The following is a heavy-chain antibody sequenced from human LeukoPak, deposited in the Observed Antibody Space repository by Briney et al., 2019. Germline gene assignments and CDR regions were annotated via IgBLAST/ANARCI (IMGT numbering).Heavy chain of an antibody. D-gene: IGHD3-10*01. Sequence: PSETLSLTCAVYGGSFSGYYWSWIRQPPGKGLGWIGEINHSGSTNYNPSLKSRVTISVDTSKNQFSLKLSSVTAADTAVYYCARLTMVRGVKTYYYYYMDVWGKGTTVTVSS. CDR3: ARLTMVRGVKTYYYYYMDV. V-gene: IGHV4-34*01. J-gene: IGHJ6*03. CDR2: INHSGST. CDR1: GGSFSGYY.